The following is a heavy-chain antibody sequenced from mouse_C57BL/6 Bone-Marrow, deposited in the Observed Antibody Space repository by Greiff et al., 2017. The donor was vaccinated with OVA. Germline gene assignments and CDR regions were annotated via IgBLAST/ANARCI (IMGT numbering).Heavy chain of an antibody. CDR3: ARRFYYGSSYVFDY. CDR1: GYTFTSYW. V-gene: IGHV1-64*01. Sequence: QVHVKQSGAELVKPGASVKLSCKASGYTFTSYWMHWVKQRPGQGLEWIGMIHPNSGSTNYNEKFKSKATLTVDKSSSTAYMQLSSLTSEDSAVYYCARRFYYGSSYVFDYWGQGTTLTVSS. D-gene: IGHD1-1*01. CDR2: IHPNSGST. J-gene: IGHJ2*01.